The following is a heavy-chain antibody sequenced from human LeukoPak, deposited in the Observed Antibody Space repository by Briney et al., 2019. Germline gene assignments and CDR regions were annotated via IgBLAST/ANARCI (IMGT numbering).Heavy chain of an antibody. CDR3: ARLVLLWFGELASFDY. CDR2: ISSSGSTI. Sequence: PGGSLRLSCAASRFAFSDYYMSWIRQAPGKGLEWVSYISSSGSTIYYADSVKGRFTISRDNAKNSLYLQMNSLRAEDTAVYYCARLVLLWFGELASFDYWGQGTLVTVSS. CDR1: RFAFSDYY. V-gene: IGHV3-11*01. J-gene: IGHJ4*02. D-gene: IGHD3-10*01.